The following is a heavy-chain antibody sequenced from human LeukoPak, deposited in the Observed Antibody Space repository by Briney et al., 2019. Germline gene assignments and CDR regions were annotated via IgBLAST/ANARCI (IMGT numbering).Heavy chain of an antibody. CDR2: IYYSGST. CDR1: GGSISSYY. J-gene: IGHJ4*02. D-gene: IGHD3-10*01. CDR3: ARDATVRGVITQSFDY. V-gene: IGHV4-59*01. Sequence: SETLSLTCTVSGGSISSYYWSWIRQPPGKGLEWIGYIYYSGSTNYNPSLKSRVTISVDTSKNQFSLKLSSVTAADTAVYYCARDATVRGVITQSFDYWGQGTLVTVSS.